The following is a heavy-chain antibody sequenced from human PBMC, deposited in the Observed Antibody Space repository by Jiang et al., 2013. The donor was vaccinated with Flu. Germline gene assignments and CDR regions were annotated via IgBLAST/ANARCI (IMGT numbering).Heavy chain of an antibody. CDR2: IYWDDDK. V-gene: IGHV2-5*02. J-gene: IGHJ1*01. Sequence: KPTQTLTLTCTFSGFSLSTTGVGVGWIRQTPGKALEWLALIYWDDDKRYRPSLTDRLTITKDTSNNRVVLTLTNVDPLDTATYFCVHRMPRATYFRHWGQGTLVT. D-gene: IGHD2-2*01. CDR1: GFSLSTTGVG. CDR3: VHRMPRATYFRH.